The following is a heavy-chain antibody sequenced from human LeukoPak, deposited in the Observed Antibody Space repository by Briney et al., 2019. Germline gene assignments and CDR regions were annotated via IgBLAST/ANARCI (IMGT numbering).Heavy chain of an antibody. CDR1: GFTFSSYS. Sequence: GGSLRLPCAASGFTFSSYSMNWVRQAPGKGLEWVSSISSSSSYIYYADSVKGRFTISRDNAKNSLYLQMNSLRAEDTAVYYCARAGGERLTVEKNWFDPWGQGTLVTVSS. CDR3: ARAGGERLTVEKNWFDP. D-gene: IGHD3-16*01. CDR2: ISSSSSYI. V-gene: IGHV3-21*01. J-gene: IGHJ5*02.